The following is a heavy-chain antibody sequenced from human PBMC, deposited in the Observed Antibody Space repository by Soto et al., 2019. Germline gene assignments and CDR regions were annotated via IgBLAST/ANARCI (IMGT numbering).Heavy chain of an antibody. Sequence: SSVKLSCKAAQYTFTSQYMHSVRQAPGQGLERMGIINPSGGSTSYAQKFQGRVTMTRDTSTSTVYMELSSLRSEDTAVYYCARPRMAVDMATIAFDAFDNWG. CDR1: QYTFTSQY. D-gene: IGHD5-12*01. V-gene: IGHV1-46*01. CDR3: ARPRMAVDMATIAFDAFDN. J-gene: IGHJ3*02. CDR2: INPSGGST.